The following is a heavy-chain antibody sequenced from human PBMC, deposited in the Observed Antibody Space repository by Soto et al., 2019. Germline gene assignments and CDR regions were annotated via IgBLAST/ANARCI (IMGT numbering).Heavy chain of an antibody. V-gene: IGHV3-15*01. J-gene: IGHJ4*01. CDR2: IKKKTDGGTT. CDR3: MTQSRA. CDR1: GFTFSDAW. Sequence: PGGSMRLSCAASGFTFSDAWMSWVRQAPGKGLEWVGLIKKKTDGGTTDYAAPVKGRFTISRDDSKNTLYLQMSSLKIEDTAVYDCMTQSRARGHGARGTV.